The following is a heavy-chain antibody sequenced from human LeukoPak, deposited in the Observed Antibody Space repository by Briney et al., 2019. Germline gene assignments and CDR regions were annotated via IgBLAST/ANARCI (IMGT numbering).Heavy chain of an antibody. Sequence: GGSLRLSCAASGFTFSSYGMHWVRQAPGKGLEWVAFIRYDGSNKYYADSVKGRFTISRDNSKNTLYLQMNSLRAEDTAVYYCAKDEWDCSSTSYYYYYYYMDVWGKGTTVTVSS. V-gene: IGHV3-30*02. CDR1: GFTFSSYG. J-gene: IGHJ6*03. CDR3: AKDEWDCSSTSYYYYYYYMDV. D-gene: IGHD2-2*01. CDR2: IRYDGSNK.